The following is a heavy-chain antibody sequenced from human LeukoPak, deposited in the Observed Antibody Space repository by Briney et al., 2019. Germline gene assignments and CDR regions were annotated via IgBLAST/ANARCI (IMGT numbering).Heavy chain of an antibody. D-gene: IGHD4-17*01. CDR3: ARDTYDDYVPLDY. J-gene: IGHJ4*02. CDR2: ISSSSSYI. CDR1: GFTFSSYS. V-gene: IGHV3-21*01. Sequence: GGSLRLSCAASGFTFSSYSMNWVRQAPGKGLEWVSSISSSSSYIYYADSVKGRFTISRDNSKNTLYLQMNSLRAEDTAVYYCARDTYDDYVPLDYWGQGTLVTVSS.